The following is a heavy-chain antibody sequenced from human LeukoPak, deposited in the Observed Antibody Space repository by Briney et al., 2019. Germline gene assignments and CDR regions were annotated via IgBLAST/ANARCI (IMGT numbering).Heavy chain of an antibody. J-gene: IGHJ6*02. V-gene: IGHV3-23*01. CDR2: ISVPAGNT. Sequence: PGGSLRLSCAASGFTFSSHAMSWVRQAPGKGLEWVSGISVPAGNTHYADSVKGRFTISRDNSKNTLYLQMNSLRAEDTAVYYCARAPSELRFLEWLLYSDYYYGMDVWGQGTTVTVSS. CDR1: GFTFSSHA. D-gene: IGHD3-3*01. CDR3: ARAPSELRFLEWLLYSDYYYGMDV.